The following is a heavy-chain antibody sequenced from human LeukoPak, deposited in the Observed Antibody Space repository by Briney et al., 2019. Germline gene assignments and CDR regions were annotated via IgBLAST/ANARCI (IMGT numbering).Heavy chain of an antibody. CDR1: GFTFSDYY. CDR2: ISGSGGST. Sequence: PGGSLRLSCVASGFTFSDYYMSWIRQAPGKGLEWVSAISGSGGSTYYADSVKGRFTISRDNSKNTLYLQMHSLRAEDTAVYYCAGRGSGSYFDYWGQGTLVTVSS. J-gene: IGHJ4*02. CDR3: AGRGSGSYFDY. D-gene: IGHD3-10*01. V-gene: IGHV3-23*01.